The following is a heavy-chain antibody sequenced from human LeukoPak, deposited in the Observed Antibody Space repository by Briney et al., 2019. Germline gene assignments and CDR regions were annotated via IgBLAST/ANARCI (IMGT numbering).Heavy chain of an antibody. J-gene: IGHJ5*02. CDR3: ARQGITIFGVATKRRGWFDP. V-gene: IGHV4-39*07. CDR2: IDYSGST. CDR1: GGSISSSRHY. Sequence: SEALSLTCTVSGGSISSSRHYWGWIRQPPGKGLEWIGSIDYSGSTYYNPSLKSRVTISVDTSKNQFSLKLSSVTAADTAVYYCARQGITIFGVATKRRGWFDPWGQGTLVTVSS. D-gene: IGHD3-3*01.